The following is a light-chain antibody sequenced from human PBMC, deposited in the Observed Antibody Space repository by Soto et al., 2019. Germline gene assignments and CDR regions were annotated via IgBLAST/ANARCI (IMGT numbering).Light chain of an antibody. CDR2: EVS. J-gene: IGLJ7*01. CDR3: CSYGGSRAV. Sequence: QSALTQPASVSGSPGQSITISCTGTSSDVGSHNLVSWYQQHPGQAPKLMIYEVSKRPLGVSARFSASKSGNTASLTIYGLQAEDEADYYCCSYGGSRAVFGGGTKLTVL. V-gene: IGLV2-23*02. CDR1: SSDVGSHNL.